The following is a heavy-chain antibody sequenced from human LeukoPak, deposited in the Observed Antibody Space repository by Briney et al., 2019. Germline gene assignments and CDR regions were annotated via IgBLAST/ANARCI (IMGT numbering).Heavy chain of an antibody. D-gene: IGHD3-9*01. CDR2: FHYSGSA. Sequence: SETLSLTCAVSGGSISSGGYSWSWIRQPPGKRPEWIGVFHYSGSAYYNPSLKSRVTISVDTSKIQFFLTLTSLTATDTAVYYCARQPTGYPNWFDPWGQGTLVTVSS. J-gene: IGHJ5*02. V-gene: IGHV4-30-2*03. CDR1: GGSISSGGYS. CDR3: ARQPTGYPNWFDP.